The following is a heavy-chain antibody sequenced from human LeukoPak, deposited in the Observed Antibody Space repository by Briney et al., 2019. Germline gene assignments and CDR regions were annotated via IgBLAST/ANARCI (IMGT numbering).Heavy chain of an antibody. CDR2: MSPNSGNT. Sequence: ASVKVSCNASGYTFTGYYMHWVRQATGQGLEWMGWMSPNSGNTGYAQKFQGRVTITRNTSISTAYMELSSLRSEDTAVYYCARRYSSSSADWFDPWGQGTLVTVSS. D-gene: IGHD6-6*01. J-gene: IGHJ5*02. V-gene: IGHV1-8*03. CDR1: GYTFTGYY. CDR3: ARRYSSSSADWFDP.